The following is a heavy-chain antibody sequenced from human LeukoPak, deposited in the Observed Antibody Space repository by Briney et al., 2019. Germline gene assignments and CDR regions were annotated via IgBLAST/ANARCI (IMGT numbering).Heavy chain of an antibody. V-gene: IGHV4-61*08. J-gene: IGHJ6*02. Sequence: SETLSLTCTVPGGSITSVDYYWGWIRQPPGKGLEWIGYIYYSRSTNYNPSLKSRVTISVDTSKNQFSLKPSSVTAADTAVYYCARGAGGSYGMDVWGQGTTVTVSS. CDR2: IYYSRST. CDR3: ARGAGGSYGMDV. CDR1: GGSITSVDYY. D-gene: IGHD2-8*02.